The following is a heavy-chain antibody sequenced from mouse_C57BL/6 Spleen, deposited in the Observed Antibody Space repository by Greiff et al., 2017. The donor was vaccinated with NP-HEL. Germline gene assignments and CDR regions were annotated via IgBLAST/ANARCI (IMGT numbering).Heavy chain of an antibody. CDR1: GYTFTSYW. D-gene: IGHD2-4*01. CDR3: ARGTYDYDLQGWFAY. V-gene: IGHV1-52*01. CDR2: IDPSDSET. J-gene: IGHJ3*01. Sequence: QVQLQQPGAELVRPGSSVKLSCKASGYTFTSYWMHWVKQRPIQGLEWIGNIDPSDSETHYNQKFKDKATLTVDKSSSTAYMQLSSLTSEDSAVYYCARGTYDYDLQGWFAYWGQGTLVTVSA.